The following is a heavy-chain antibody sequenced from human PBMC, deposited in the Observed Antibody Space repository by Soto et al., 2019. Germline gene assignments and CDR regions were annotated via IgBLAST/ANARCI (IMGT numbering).Heavy chain of an antibody. Sequence: SLRLSCAASGFTFDDYAMHWVRQAPGKGLEWVSGISWNSGSIVYADSVKGRFTISRDNAKTSLYLQMNSLRAEDTASYYCAKEKYYYYSSGYYGGLDHWGQGTLVTVSS. CDR2: ISWNSGSI. CDR1: GFTFDDYA. V-gene: IGHV3-9*01. CDR3: AKEKYYYYSSGYYGGLDH. J-gene: IGHJ4*02. D-gene: IGHD3-22*01.